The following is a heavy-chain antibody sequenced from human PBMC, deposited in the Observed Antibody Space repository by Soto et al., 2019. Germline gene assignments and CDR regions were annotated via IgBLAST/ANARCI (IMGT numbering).Heavy chain of an antibody. CDR2: IYDCESA. J-gene: IGHJ4*02. CDR3: ARASSSSSAADY. D-gene: IGHD6-6*01. V-gene: IGHV4-31*03. CDR1: GESISSGGYY. Sequence: QVQLQESGPGLVKASQTLSLICSVSGESISSGGYYWSWIRHHPGKGLEWIGYIYDCESAYYNPSLKSRVTISMDTSKNHFAMKLSSVTAADTAVYYCARASSSSSAADYWGQGTLITVSS.